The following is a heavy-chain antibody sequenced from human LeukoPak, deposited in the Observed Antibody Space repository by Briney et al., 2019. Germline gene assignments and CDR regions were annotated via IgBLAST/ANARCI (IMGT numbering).Heavy chain of an antibody. Sequence: SETLSLTCTVSGGSISSYYWSWIRQPPGKGLEWIGYIYYSGSTNYNPSLKSRVTISVDTSKNQFSLKLSSVTAADTAVYYCARGRAYYYDSSEYYFDYWGQGTLVTVSP. CDR1: GGSISSYY. CDR3: ARGRAYYYDSSEYYFDY. J-gene: IGHJ4*02. D-gene: IGHD3-22*01. CDR2: IYYSGST. V-gene: IGHV4-59*01.